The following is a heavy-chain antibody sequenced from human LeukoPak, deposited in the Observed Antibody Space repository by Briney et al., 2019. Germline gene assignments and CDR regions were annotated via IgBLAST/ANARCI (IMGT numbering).Heavy chain of an antibody. D-gene: IGHD2-2*02. CDR3: ARDIVVPAAIEVDYYYGMDV. V-gene: IGHV1-69*13. Sequence: SVKVSCKASGGTFSSYAISWVRQAPGQGLEWMGGIIPIFGTANYAQKFQGRVTITADESTSTAYMELSSLRPEDTAVYYCARDIVVPAAIEVDYYYGMDVWGQGTTVTVSS. J-gene: IGHJ6*02. CDR1: GGTFSSYA. CDR2: IIPIFGTA.